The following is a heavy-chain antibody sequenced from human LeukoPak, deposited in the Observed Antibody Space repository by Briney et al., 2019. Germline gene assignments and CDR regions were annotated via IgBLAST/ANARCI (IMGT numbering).Heavy chain of an antibody. CDR3: ARVYSTNYYGSGDRPFLFDY. J-gene: IGHJ4*02. Sequence: ASVKVSCKDSGYTFTSYGFSWVRQAPGQGLEWMGWISTYYGNTNYAQKLQDRVTMTTDTSTSTAYMELTSLRSDDTAVYYCARVYSTNYYGSGDRPFLFDYWGQGTVVTVSS. D-gene: IGHD3-10*01. CDR2: ISTYYGNT. V-gene: IGHV1-18*01. CDR1: GYTFTSYG.